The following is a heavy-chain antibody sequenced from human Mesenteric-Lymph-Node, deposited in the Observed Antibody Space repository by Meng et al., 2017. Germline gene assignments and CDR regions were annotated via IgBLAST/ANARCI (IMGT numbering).Heavy chain of an antibody. CDR3: ARERRDPPYYSGGSCYRRYYYYGMDV. J-gene: IGHJ6*02. D-gene: IGHD2-15*01. CDR1: GFTFSSYW. CDR2: IKQDGSEK. V-gene: IGHV3-7*01. Sequence: GESLKISCAASGFTFSSYWMSWVRQAPGKGLEWVANIKQDGSEKYYVDSVKGRFTISRDNAKNSLYLQMNSLRAEDTAVYYCARERRDPPYYSGGSCYRRYYYYGMDVWGQGTTVTVSS.